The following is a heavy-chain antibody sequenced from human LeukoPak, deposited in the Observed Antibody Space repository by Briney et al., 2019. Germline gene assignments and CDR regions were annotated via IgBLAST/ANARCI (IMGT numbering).Heavy chain of an antibody. Sequence: EASVKVSCKPSGYTFTTYYIQWVRQAPGQGLEWMGWINPSSGGTNYAQKFQGRVTMTRDTSISTAYMELSSLRSDDTAVYYCARGVVAATFYYYMDVWGKGTTVTVSS. J-gene: IGHJ6*03. CDR1: GYTFTTYY. D-gene: IGHD2-15*01. V-gene: IGHV1-2*02. CDR2: INPSSGGT. CDR3: ARGVVAATFYYYMDV.